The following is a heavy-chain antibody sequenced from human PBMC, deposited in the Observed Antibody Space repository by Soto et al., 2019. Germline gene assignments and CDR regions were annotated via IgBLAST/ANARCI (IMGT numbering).Heavy chain of an antibody. CDR1: GGTFSRHA. V-gene: IGHV1-69*01. Sequence: QVQLVQSGAEVRKPGSSVKVSCKASGGTFSRHAISWVRQAPGQGLEWMGGIIPIFGTANHAQKFQGRVTIIADESTXXXYMELSSLRSEDTAMYYCARGWGYDSNDYYYAYWGQGTLVIVSS. J-gene: IGHJ4*02. CDR2: IIPIFGTA. D-gene: IGHD3-22*01. CDR3: ARGWGYDSNDYYYAY.